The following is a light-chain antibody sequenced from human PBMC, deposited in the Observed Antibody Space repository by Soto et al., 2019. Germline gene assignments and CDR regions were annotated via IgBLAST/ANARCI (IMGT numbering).Light chain of an antibody. Sequence: QSVLTQPASVSGSPGQSITISCTGTSSDVGSYKYVSWYQHYPGKAPKLIIYEVSNRPSGVSDRFSGSKSGNTASLTISGLQAEAEADYYCISYTTSSTVVFGGGTKLTVL. CDR3: ISYTTSSTVV. CDR1: SSDVGSYKY. CDR2: EVS. J-gene: IGLJ2*01. V-gene: IGLV2-14*01.